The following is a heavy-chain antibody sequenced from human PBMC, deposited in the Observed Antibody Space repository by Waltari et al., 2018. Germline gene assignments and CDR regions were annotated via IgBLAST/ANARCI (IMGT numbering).Heavy chain of an antibody. J-gene: IGHJ5*02. CDR1: GYNFATYR. CDR3: VKDLVGGYEKGWFDP. CDR2: IYPDDSDT. Sequence: EVQLVQSGAEVKKSGESLRISCKDSGYNFATYRIGWVRRMPGKGLEWIGSIYPDDSDTKYSPSFRGQVTISADKSINTAYLHWSSLKASDTAVYYCVKDLVGGYEKGWFDPWGQGTLVTVSS. V-gene: IGHV5-51*01. D-gene: IGHD5-12*01.